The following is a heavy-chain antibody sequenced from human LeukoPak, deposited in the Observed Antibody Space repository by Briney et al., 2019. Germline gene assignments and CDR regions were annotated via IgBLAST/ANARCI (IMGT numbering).Heavy chain of an antibody. CDR2: ISPYNGNT. J-gene: IGHJ4*02. D-gene: IGHD3-16*02. CDR1: GYTFTSYG. Sequence: ASVKVSCKASGYTFTSYGISWVRQAPGQGLEWMGSISPYNGNTKYTERLQGRVIMTTDTSTRTAYMELRSLRSDDTAVFYCARDQNDYTWGSYRPYFDSWGQGTLVTVSS. CDR3: ARDQNDYTWGSYRPYFDS. V-gene: IGHV1-18*04.